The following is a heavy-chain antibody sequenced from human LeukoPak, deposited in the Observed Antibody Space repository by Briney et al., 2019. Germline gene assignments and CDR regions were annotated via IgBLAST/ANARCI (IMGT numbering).Heavy chain of an antibody. CDR3: ARDSANSFDS. Sequence: GGSLRLSCAGTGFTFRSYSMNWVRQAPGKGLEWVSHISDSSSATYYAASVWGRFTVSRDNAKNSLYLQMNSLRDEDTAVYYCARDSANSFDSWGQGALVTVSS. V-gene: IGHV3-48*02. CDR1: GFTFRSYS. CDR2: ISDSSSAT. J-gene: IGHJ4*02.